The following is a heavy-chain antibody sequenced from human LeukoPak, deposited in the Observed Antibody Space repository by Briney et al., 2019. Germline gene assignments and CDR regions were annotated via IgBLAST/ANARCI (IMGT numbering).Heavy chain of an antibody. CDR3: ARAPLSSGWFLVFDI. CDR2: FGGTSTST. CDR1: GFTFSRYT. J-gene: IGHJ3*02. V-gene: IGHV3-23*01. Sequence: GGSLRLSCAASGFTFSRYTMSWVRQAPGKGLEWVSSFGGTSTSTYYADSVEGRFTISRDNSKNTLLLHMNSLRADDTAVYYCARAPLSSGWFLVFDIWGQGTRVTVSS. D-gene: IGHD6-19*01.